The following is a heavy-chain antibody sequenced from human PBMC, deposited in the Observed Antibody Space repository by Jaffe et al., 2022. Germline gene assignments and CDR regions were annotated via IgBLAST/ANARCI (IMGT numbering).Heavy chain of an antibody. D-gene: IGHD3-3*01. CDR3: ARGWTSNYDFWSGYYSPFDY. CDR1: GYTFTSYD. V-gene: IGHV1-8*01. CDR2: MNPNSGNT. J-gene: IGHJ4*02. Sequence: QVQLVQSGAEVKKPGASVKVSCKASGYTFTSYDINWVRQATGQGLEWMGWMNPNSGNTGYAQKFQGRVTMTRNTSISTAYMELSSLRSEDTAVYYCARGWTSNYDFWSGYYSPFDYWGQGTLVTVSS.